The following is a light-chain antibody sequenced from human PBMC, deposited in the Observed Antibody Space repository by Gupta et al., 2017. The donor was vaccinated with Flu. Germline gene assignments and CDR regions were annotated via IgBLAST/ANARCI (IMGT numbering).Light chain of an antibody. V-gene: IGKV1-33*01. J-gene: IGKJ4*01. CDR1: QVITRY. CDR3: QQDDNLPIT. Sequence: PSSLSASVGDRVNITCRASQVITRYLNWYQQKPGKAPRLLIYDASSVQAGVPSRFSGSESGTEYSLTITSLQPEDVATYYCQQDDNLPITYGGGTRVDIE. CDR2: DAS.